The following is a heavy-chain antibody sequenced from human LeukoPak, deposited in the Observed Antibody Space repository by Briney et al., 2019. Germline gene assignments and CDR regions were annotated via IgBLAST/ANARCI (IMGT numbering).Heavy chain of an antibody. CDR3: ARAARQGFTMIVVPFFYFDL. D-gene: IGHD3-22*01. CDR2: INHSGST. CDR1: GGSISSGASD. J-gene: IGHJ2*01. V-gene: IGHV4-31*03. Sequence: PSETLSLTCTVCGGSISSGASDWGWIRQHPKRGLEWVGYINHSGSTYYNPSLGSRVTMSVDTSKNQFSLKLSSVTAADSAVYYCARAARQGFTMIVVPFFYFDLWGRGTLVTVSS.